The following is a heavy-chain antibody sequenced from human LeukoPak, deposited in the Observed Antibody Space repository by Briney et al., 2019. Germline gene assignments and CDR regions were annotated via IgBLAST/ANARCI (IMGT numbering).Heavy chain of an antibody. CDR1: GFTFSSYA. J-gene: IGHJ4*02. Sequence: GRSLRLSCVASGFTFSSYAMHWVRQAPGKGLEWVALISYDGSNKYYADSVKGRFTISRDNSKNTLYLQMNSLRAEDTAVYYCARAGRRIFGQVAIVATNPLDYWGQGTLVTVSS. V-gene: IGHV3-30-3*01. CDR3: ARAGRRIFGQVAIVATNPLDY. D-gene: IGHD5-12*01. CDR2: ISYDGSNK.